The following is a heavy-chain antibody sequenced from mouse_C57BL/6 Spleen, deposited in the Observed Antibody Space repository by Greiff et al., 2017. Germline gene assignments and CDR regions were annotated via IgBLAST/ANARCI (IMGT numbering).Heavy chain of an antibody. Sequence: VQLKQPGAELVKPGASVKVSCKASGYTFTSYWMHWVKQRPGQGLEWIGRIHPSDSDTNYNQKFKGKATLTVDKSSSTAYMQLSSLTSEDSAVYYCAIPKNYGSSYPYFDYWGQGTTLTVSS. CDR3: AIPKNYGSSYPYFDY. CDR1: GYTFTSYW. V-gene: IGHV1-74*01. D-gene: IGHD1-1*01. J-gene: IGHJ2*01. CDR2: IHPSDSDT.